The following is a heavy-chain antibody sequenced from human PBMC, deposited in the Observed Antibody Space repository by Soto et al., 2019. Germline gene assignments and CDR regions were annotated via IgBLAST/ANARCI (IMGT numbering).Heavy chain of an antibody. CDR3: ARGAGRVPAAIWDYYYYYMDV. Sequence: ASVKVSCKASGYTFTGYYMHWVRQAPGQGLEWMGWINPNSGGTNYAQKFQGWVTMTRDTSISTAYMELSRLRSDDTAVYYCARGAGRVPAAIWDYYYYYMDVWGKGTTVTVSS. CDR1: GYTFTGYY. CDR2: INPNSGGT. J-gene: IGHJ6*03. V-gene: IGHV1-2*04. D-gene: IGHD2-2*01.